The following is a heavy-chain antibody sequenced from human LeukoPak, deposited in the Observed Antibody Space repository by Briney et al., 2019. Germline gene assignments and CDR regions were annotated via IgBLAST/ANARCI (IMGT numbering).Heavy chain of an antibody. CDR1: GFTFSSYG. D-gene: IGHD6-13*01. J-gene: IGHJ4*02. CDR2: ISGSGGST. CDR3: AKRGSSWYYFDY. Sequence: AGGSLRLSCVVSGFTFSSYGMSWVRQAPGKGLEWVSGISGSGGSTYYADSVKGRFTISRDNSKNTLYLQMNSLRAEDTAVYYCAKRGSSWYYFDYWGQGTLVTVSS. V-gene: IGHV3-23*01.